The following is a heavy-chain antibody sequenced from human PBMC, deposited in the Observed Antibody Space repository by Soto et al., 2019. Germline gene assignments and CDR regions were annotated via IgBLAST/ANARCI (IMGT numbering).Heavy chain of an antibody. CDR3: ARDSPGGYCSSTSCYTWFDP. D-gene: IGHD2-2*02. CDR2: IIPIFGTA. V-gene: IGHV1-69*13. Sequence: SVKVSCKASGGTFSSYAISWLRQSPGQGLEWMGGIIPIFGTANYAQKFQGRVTITADESTSTAYMELSSLRSEDTAVYYCARDSPGGYCSSTSCYTWFDPWGQGTLVTVSS. CDR1: GGTFSSYA. J-gene: IGHJ5*02.